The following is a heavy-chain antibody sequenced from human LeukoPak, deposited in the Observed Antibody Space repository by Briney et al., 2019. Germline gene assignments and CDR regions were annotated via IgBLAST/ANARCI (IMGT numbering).Heavy chain of an antibody. Sequence: PSETMSLTCTVSAGSISSGDYYWSWILEPPGKGLEGIGYIYYSGSTYYNPSLKSRVTISVATSKTQFSLKLSSVTAADTAVYYCARCYYGPGGDFGYRGQGTMVTASS. CDR3: ARCYYGPGGDFGY. CDR1: AGSISSGDYY. CDR2: IYYSGST. J-gene: IGHJ4*02. D-gene: IGHD3-10*01. V-gene: IGHV4-30-4*01.